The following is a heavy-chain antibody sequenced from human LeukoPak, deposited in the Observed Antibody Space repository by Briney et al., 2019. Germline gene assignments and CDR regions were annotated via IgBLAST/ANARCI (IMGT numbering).Heavy chain of an antibody. CDR1: GASVSGSAS. D-gene: IGHD1-1*01. V-gene: IGHV6-1*01. J-gene: IGHJ5*02. Sequence: SQTLSLTCAISGASVSGSASWNWIRQSPSRGLEWLGRTYYRSKWYSEYATSVKSRISISADTSENQFSLQLNSVIPEDTAVYYFARDPDSSNEWGPFDPWGQGTLVTVSS. CDR2: TYYRSKWYS. CDR3: ARDPDSSNEWGPFDP.